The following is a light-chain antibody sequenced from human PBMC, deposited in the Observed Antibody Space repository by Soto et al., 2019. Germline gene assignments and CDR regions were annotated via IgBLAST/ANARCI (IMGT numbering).Light chain of an antibody. V-gene: IGLV2-11*01. CDR2: DVS. Sequence: QSSLTQPRSVSGSPGQSITISCSGTIRDIGGYNFISWYQQHPGAAPKIIIYDVSKRPSGVPDRFPGSTSGNTASLTISGLQAEDDAFYYCCSYAGSNTLAFGGGTKVTVL. J-gene: IGLJ2*01. CDR1: IRDIGGYNF. CDR3: CSYAGSNTLA.